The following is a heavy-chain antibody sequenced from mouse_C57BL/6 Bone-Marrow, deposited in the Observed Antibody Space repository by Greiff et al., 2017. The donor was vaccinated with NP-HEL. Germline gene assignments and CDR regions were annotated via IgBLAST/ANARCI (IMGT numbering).Heavy chain of an antibody. CDR1: GFSLTSYG. J-gene: IGHJ4*01. CDR3: ARNWGLPPYYAMDY. CDR2: IWRGGST. V-gene: IGHV2-2*01. Sequence: VQRVESGPGLVQPSQSLSITCTASGFSLTSYGVHWVRQSPGKGLEWLGVIWRGGSTDYNAAFISGLSISKDNSKSQVFFKMNSLQADDTAIYYCARNWGLPPYYAMDYWGQGTSVTVSA. D-gene: IGHD2-2*01.